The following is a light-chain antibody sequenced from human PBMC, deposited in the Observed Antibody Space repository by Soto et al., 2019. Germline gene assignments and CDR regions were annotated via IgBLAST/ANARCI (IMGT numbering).Light chain of an antibody. CDR2: DAS. CDR3: QQYHNVPLT. CDR1: QDISNS. Sequence: DLPMTQSPSSLSASVGDRVTITCQATQDISNSVSWFQQKSGKAPKLLIYDASNLETGVPSRFSGSKSGTDLTFSISSLQPEDFATYYCQQYHNVPLTFGQGTRLDIK. J-gene: IGKJ5*01. V-gene: IGKV1-33*01.